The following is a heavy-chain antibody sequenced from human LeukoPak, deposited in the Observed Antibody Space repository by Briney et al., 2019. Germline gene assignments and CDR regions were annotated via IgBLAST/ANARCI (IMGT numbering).Heavy chain of an antibody. J-gene: IGHJ5*02. CDR3: ATSENYYDSSGYYNWFDP. Sequence: ASVKVSCKASGYTFTGYYMHWVRQAPGQGLEWMGWINPNSGGTNYAQKFQGRVTMTRDTSISTAYMELSRLRSDDTAVYYCATSENYYDSSGYYNWFDPWGQGTLVTVSS. D-gene: IGHD3-22*01. V-gene: IGHV1-2*02. CDR1: GYTFTGYY. CDR2: INPNSGGT.